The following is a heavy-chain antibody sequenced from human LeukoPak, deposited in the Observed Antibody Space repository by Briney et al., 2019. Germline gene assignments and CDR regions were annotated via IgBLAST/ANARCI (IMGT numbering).Heavy chain of an antibody. CDR1: GFSLSTSGVG. D-gene: IGHD2-15*01. CDR2: IYWNDDK. CDR3: AHDLLGGGGSCYDY. J-gene: IGHJ4*02. V-gene: IGHV2-5*01. Sequence: SGPTLVKPTQTLTLTCTFSGFSLSTSGVGVGWIRQPPGKALEWLALIYWNDDKRYSPSLKSRLTITTDTSKNQVVLTMTNMDPVDTATYYCAHDLLGGGGSCYDYWGQGTLVTVSS.